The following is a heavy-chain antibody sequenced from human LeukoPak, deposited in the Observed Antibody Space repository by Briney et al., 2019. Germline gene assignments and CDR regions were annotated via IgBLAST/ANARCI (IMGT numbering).Heavy chain of an antibody. CDR2: INPSGGST. CDR1: GYTFTSYY. J-gene: IGHJ4*02. V-gene: IGHV1-46*03. D-gene: IGHD3-10*01. Sequence: ASVKVSCKASGYTFTSYYMHWVRQAPGQGLEWMGIINPSGGSTSYAQKFQGRVTMTRDTSTSTVYMELSSLRSEDTAVYYCARSVVVVRGVIINFPGYWGQGTLVTVSS. CDR3: ARSVVVVRGVIINFPGY.